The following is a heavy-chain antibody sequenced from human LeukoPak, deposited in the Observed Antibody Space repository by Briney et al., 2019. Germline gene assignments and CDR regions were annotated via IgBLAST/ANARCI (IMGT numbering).Heavy chain of an antibody. Sequence: SETLSLTCAVYGGSFSGYYWSWIRQPPGKGLEWIGEINHSGSTNYNPPLKSRVTISVDTSKNQFSLKLSSVTAADTAVYYCAKISDLWGDWGQGTLVTVSS. D-gene: IGHD3-16*01. V-gene: IGHV4-34*01. CDR3: AKISDLWGD. CDR1: GGSFSGYY. CDR2: INHSGST. J-gene: IGHJ4*02.